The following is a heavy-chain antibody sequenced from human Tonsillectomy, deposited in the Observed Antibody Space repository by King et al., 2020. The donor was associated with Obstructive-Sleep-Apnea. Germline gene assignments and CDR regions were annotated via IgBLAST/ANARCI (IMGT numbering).Heavy chain of an antibody. Sequence: VQLVESGGGLVQPGGSLRLSCAASGFTFSTYAMSWVRQAPGKGLEWVSVISGSGGSTYCADSVKGRFTISRDNSKNTLYLQMNSLRAEDTAVYYCAKDRGWYRLPFDYWGQGTLVTVSS. CDR1: GFTFSTYA. CDR2: ISGSGGST. J-gene: IGHJ4*02. V-gene: IGHV3-23*04. CDR3: AKDRGWYRLPFDY. D-gene: IGHD6-19*01.